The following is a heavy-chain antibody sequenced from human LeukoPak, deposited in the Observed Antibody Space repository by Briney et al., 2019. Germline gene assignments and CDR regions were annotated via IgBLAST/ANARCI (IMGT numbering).Heavy chain of an antibody. D-gene: IGHD6-6*01. V-gene: IGHV4-61*08. CDR3: ARGGAARLHFQN. Sequence: SETLSLTCTVSGGSVSSSGSYWNWIRQPPGKGLEWIGYIYHSGSTNYNPSPQSRVTISVDTSKNQFSLNLNSVTAADTAVYYCARGGAARLHFQNWGQGTLVTVSS. CDR1: GGSVSSSGSY. J-gene: IGHJ1*01. CDR2: IYHSGST.